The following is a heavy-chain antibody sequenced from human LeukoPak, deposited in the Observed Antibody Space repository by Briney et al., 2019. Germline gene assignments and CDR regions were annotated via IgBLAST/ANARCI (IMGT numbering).Heavy chain of an antibody. CDR2: AYHSGST. CDR1: GGSISSSNW. D-gene: IGHD4-17*01. J-gene: IGHJ4*02. CDR3: ARRDSGWYLDY. Sequence: SGTLSLTCAVSGGSISSSNWWNWVRQPPGKGLEWIGEAYHSGSTHYNPSLKSRVTISVDKSKNQFSLKLSSVTAADTAVYYCARRDSGWYLDYWGQGTLVTVSS. V-gene: IGHV4-4*02.